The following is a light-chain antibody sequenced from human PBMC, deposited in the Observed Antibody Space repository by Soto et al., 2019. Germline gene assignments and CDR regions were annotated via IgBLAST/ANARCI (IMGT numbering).Light chain of an antibody. CDR3: QQYGNSPRT. J-gene: IGKJ1*01. CDR1: QSVSSSY. CDR2: DAS. V-gene: IGKV3-20*01. Sequence: EIVLTQSPGTLSLSPGERATLSCRASQSVSSSYLAWYQQKPGQAPRLLIFDASTRATGIPDRFSGSGSGTNFTLTISRLEPEDFAVYYCQQYGNSPRTFGRGTKVEIK.